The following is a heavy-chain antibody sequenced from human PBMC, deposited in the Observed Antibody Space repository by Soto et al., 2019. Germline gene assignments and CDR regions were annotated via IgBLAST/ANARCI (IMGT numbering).Heavy chain of an antibody. J-gene: IGHJ4*02. CDR3: AKGLLRYCSSTSCYDLVY. V-gene: IGHV3-23*01. D-gene: IGHD2-2*01. CDR2: ISGSGGST. CDR1: GFTFSSYA. Sequence: GGSLRLSCAASGFTFSSYAMSWVRQAPGKGLEWVSAISGSGGSTYYADSVKGRFTISRDNSKNTLYLQMNSLRAEDTAVYYCAKGLLRYCSSTSCYDLVYWGQGTLVTVSS.